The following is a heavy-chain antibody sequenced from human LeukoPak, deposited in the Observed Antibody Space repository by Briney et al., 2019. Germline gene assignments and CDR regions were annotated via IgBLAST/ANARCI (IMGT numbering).Heavy chain of an antibody. J-gene: IGHJ1*01. CDR3: ARLSRYFDWLPTGYFQH. V-gene: IGHV4-34*01. Sequence: SETLSLTCAVYGGSFSGYYWSWIRQPPGKGLEWIGEINHSGSTNYNPSLKSRVTISVDTSKNQFSLKLSSVTAADTAVYYCARLSRYFDWLPTGYFQHWGQGTLATVSS. CDR2: INHSGST. CDR1: GGSFSGYY. D-gene: IGHD3-9*01.